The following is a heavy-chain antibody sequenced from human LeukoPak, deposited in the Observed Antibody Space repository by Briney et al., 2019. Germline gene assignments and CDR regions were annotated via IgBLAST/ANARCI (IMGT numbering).Heavy chain of an antibody. D-gene: IGHD2-21*02. Sequence: KPSETLSLTCAVSGGSISSSNWWSWVRQPPGKGLEWIGEIYHSGSTNYNPSLKSRVTISVDKSKNQFSLKLSSVTAADTAVYYCASGATGSDCYFDYWGQGTLVTVSS. V-gene: IGHV4-4*02. CDR2: IYHSGST. CDR3: ASGATGSDCYFDY. CDR1: GGSISSSNW. J-gene: IGHJ4*02.